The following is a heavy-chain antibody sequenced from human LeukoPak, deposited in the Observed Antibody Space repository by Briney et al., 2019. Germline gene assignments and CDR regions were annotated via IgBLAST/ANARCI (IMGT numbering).Heavy chain of an antibody. CDR1: GGSINSGDSY. D-gene: IGHD3-10*01. J-gene: IGHJ4*02. V-gene: IGHV4-30-4*01. CDR3: ARVPYGSGTYYFGY. CDR2: ISYSGSP. Sequence: PSETLSLTCTVSGGSINSGDSYWSWIRQPPGKSLEWIGYISYSGSPYYNPSLRGRVAISGDTSENQFFLRLGSVTAADTAVYYCARVPYGSGTYYFGYWGQGILVTVSS.